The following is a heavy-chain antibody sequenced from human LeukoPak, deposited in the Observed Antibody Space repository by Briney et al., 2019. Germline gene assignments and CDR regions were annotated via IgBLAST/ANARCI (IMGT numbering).Heavy chain of an antibody. D-gene: IGHD3-10*01. CDR3: ARAGGRTSYGSGTSPLDFDY. CDR2: INPNSGGT. J-gene: IGHJ4*02. CDR1: GGTFSSYA. V-gene: IGHV1-2*02. Sequence: ASVKVSCKASGGTFSSYAISWVRQAPGQGLEWMGWINPNSGGTNYAQKFQGRVTMTRDTSISTAYMDLSRLRSDDTAVYYCARAGGRTSYGSGTSPLDFDYWGQGTLVTVSS.